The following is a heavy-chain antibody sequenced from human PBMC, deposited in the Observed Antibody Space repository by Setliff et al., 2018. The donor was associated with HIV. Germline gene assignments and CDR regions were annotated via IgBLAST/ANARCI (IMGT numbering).Heavy chain of an antibody. CDR2: IKPNSGGT. Sequence: ASVKVSCKASGYTFTGYHMHWVRQAPGQGLEWMGWIKPNSGGTNYAQKFQGRVTMTRDTSISTAYMDLSRLRSDDTAVYYCARDTSSSYWGQGTPVTVSS. V-gene: IGHV1-2*02. J-gene: IGHJ4*02. CDR1: GYTFTGYH. CDR3: ARDTSSSY. D-gene: IGHD2-2*01.